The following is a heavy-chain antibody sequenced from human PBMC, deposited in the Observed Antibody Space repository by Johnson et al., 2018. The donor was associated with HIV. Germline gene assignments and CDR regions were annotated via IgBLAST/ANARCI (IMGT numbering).Heavy chain of an antibody. CDR2: IGAAGDT. CDR3: ARDYHFCLDDVCYTGGFDI. D-gene: IGHD2-8*01. J-gene: IGHJ3*02. Sequence: VQLVESGGGLVQPGGSLRLSCVASGFTFSNYDMHWVRQATGKGLEWVSVIGAAGDTYYPGSVKGRFTISRENAKNSLYLQMNSLRAGDTAVYYCARDYHFCLDDVCYTGGFDIWGQGTMVIVS. CDR1: GFTFSNYD. V-gene: IGHV3-13*01.